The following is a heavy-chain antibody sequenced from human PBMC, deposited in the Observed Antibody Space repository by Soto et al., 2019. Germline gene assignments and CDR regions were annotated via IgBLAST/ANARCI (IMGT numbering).Heavy chain of an antibody. CDR3: ARGQKAKGRNWFDP. D-gene: IGHD1-26*01. J-gene: IGHJ5*02. Sequence: SVEASSKASRYRYASYYISSLHQATGQGLEWMGWMNPNSGNTGYAQKFQGRVTMTRNTSISTAYMELSSLRSEDTAVYYCARGQKAKGRNWFDPWGQGTLVTVSS. CDR1: RYRYASYY. CDR2: MNPNSGNT. V-gene: IGHV1-8*01.